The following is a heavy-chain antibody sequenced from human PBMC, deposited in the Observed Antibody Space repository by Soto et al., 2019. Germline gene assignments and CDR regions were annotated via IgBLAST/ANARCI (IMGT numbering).Heavy chain of an antibody. CDR2: ISGSGVDT. CDR1: GXIVSILA. Sequence: GSLSLSCAASGXIVSILAMSWVRQAPGKGLEWVSSISGSGVDTIYADSVKGRFTISRDNYRNTLYLQVNSLRAEDTAVYYCAKDQTDVTLFDYWGQGTLATVSS. D-gene: IGHD1-1*01. V-gene: IGHV3-23*01. CDR3: AKDQTDVTLFDY. J-gene: IGHJ4*02.